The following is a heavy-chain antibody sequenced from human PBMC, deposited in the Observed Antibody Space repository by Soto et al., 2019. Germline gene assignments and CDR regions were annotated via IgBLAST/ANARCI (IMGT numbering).Heavy chain of an antibody. D-gene: IGHD5-12*01. V-gene: IGHV3-30*18. CDR2: ISYDGSNK. CDR3: AKDRISGYSAYGYFDY. J-gene: IGHJ4*02. Sequence: GGSLRLSCAASGFTFSSYFMHLVRQAPGKGLEWVAVISYDGSNKYYADSGEGRFTISRDNSKNPLYLQMNSLRVEDTAVYYCAKDRISGYSAYGYFDYWGQGALVTVSS. CDR1: GFTFSSYF.